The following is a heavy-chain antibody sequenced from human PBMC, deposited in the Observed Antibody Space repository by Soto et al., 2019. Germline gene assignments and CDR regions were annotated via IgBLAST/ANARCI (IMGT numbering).Heavy chain of an antibody. V-gene: IGHV4-31*03. CDR2: IYYSGST. J-gene: IGHJ2*01. CDR3: ARIFTYYYDSSGYNPWYFDL. Sequence: QVQLQESGPGLVKPSQTLSLTCTVSGGSISSGGYYWSWIRQHPGKGLEWIGYIYYSGSTYYNPSLKSRVTISVETSKNQFSLKLSSVTAADTAVYYCARIFTYYYDSSGYNPWYFDLWGRGTLVTVSS. CDR1: GGSISSGGYY. D-gene: IGHD3-22*01.